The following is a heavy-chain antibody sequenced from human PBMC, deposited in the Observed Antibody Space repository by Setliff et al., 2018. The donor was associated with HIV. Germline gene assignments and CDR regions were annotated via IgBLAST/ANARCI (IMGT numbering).Heavy chain of an antibody. J-gene: IGHJ5*02. Sequence: PGGSLRLSCEASGFTVSSSYMAWVRQAPGKGLEWVSVIYSGGSTYYADSVKGRFTISRDNSKNTLDLQMSSLEAEDTAVYYCARDRTCSGGSCYGTWGQGTMVTVS. CDR3: ARDRTCSGGSCYGT. CDR1: GFTVSSSY. V-gene: IGHV3-53*01. CDR2: IYSGGST. D-gene: IGHD2-15*01.